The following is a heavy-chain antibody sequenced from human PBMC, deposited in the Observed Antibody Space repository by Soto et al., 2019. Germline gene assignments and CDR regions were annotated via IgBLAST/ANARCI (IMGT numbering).Heavy chain of an antibody. CDR1: GFTFTSSA. CDR3: AALDYYDSTAFDI. D-gene: IGHD3-22*01. V-gene: IGHV1-58*01. Sequence: SVKVSCKASGFTFTSSAVQWVRQARGQRLEWIGWIVVGSGNTNYAQKFQERVTITRDMSTSTAYMELSSLRSEDTAVYYCAALDYYDSTAFDIWGQGTTVTVSS. J-gene: IGHJ3*02. CDR2: IVVGSGNT.